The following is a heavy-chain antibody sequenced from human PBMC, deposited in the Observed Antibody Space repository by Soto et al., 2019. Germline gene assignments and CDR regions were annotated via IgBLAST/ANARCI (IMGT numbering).Heavy chain of an antibody. CDR3: ARGRGRDYDILTGYYDPGLFDY. V-gene: IGHV4-59*01. CDR1: GGSISHYY. J-gene: IGHJ4*02. D-gene: IGHD3-9*01. CDR2: IYHSGTT. Sequence: SETLSLTCTVPGGSISHYYWSWVRQTPGKGLEWIGYIYHSGTTNYNPSLKSRVTISIDTSKSQFSLKLSSVTAADTAVYYCARGRGRDYDILTGYYDPGLFDYWGQGAQVTVSS.